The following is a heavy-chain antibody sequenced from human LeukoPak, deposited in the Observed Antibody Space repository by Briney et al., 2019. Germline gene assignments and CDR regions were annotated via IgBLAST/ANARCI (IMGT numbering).Heavy chain of an antibody. CDR3: AKDLDSTNLYEGPEDF. V-gene: IGHV3-23*01. CDR2: ISTSGNT. D-gene: IGHD2/OR15-2a*01. J-gene: IGHJ4*02. CDR1: GFTFSRYA. Sequence: PGGSLRLSCEASGFTFSRYAMNWVRQVPGKGPEWVSLISTSGNTHYADSVNGRFTISRDNSKRTLYLHMDTLRVEDTAVYYCAKDLDSTNLYEGPEDFWGQGTLVTVSS.